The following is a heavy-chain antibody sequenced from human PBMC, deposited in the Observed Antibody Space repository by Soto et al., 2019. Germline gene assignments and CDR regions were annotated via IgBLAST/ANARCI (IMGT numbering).Heavy chain of an antibody. D-gene: IGHD6-19*01. J-gene: IGHJ4*02. Sequence: QITLKESGPTLVKPTQTLTLTCTFSGFSLSSTRMAVGWIRQPPGKALEWLALIYWDDDKRYSPFLKSSLTITKDTSKTPVVLTMSNMDPVDTARYYCAHIVVAGLGYYFDYWGQGTLVTVSS. CDR3: AHIVVAGLGYYFDY. V-gene: IGHV2-5*02. CDR1: GFSLSSTRMA. CDR2: IYWDDDK.